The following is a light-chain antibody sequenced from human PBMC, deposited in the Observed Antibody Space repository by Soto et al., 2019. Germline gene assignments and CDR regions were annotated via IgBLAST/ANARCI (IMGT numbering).Light chain of an antibody. J-gene: IGLJ2*01. CDR2: EVN. CDR1: SRTVGDYDY. V-gene: IGLV2-14*01. CDR3: SSYTSSSNVV. Sequence: QSVLTQPASVSGSPGHSITISCTGTSRTVGDYDYVSWYQQHPGKAPKLLIYEVNNRPSGVSNRFSGSKSANTASLTISGLQAEDEADYYCSSYTSSSNVVFGGGTKLTVL.